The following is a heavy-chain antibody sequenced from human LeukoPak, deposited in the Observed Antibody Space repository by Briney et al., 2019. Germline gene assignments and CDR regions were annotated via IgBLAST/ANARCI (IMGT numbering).Heavy chain of an antibody. V-gene: IGHV4-59*01. CDR2: IYYSGST. D-gene: IGHD6-13*01. CDR1: GGSISSYY. CDR3: ARDRGLYSSSWYPRFDP. J-gene: IGHJ5*02. Sequence: SETLSLTCTVSGGSISSYYWSWIRQPPGKGLEWIGYIYYSGSTNYNPSLKSRVTTSVDTSKNQFSLKLSSVTAADTAVYYCARDRGLYSSSWYPRFDPWGQGTLVTVSS.